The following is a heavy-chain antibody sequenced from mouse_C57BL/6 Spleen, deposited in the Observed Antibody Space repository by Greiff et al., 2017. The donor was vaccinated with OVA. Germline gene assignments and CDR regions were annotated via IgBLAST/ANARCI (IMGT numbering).Heavy chain of an antibody. CDR1: GYTFTSYW. J-gene: IGHJ3*01. CDR3: ARGDGLRPRCAY. V-gene: IGHV1-55*01. Sequence: VQLQQPGAELVKPGASVKMSCKASGYTFTSYWITWVKQRPGQGLEWIGDIYPGSGSTNYNEKFKSKATLTVDTSSSTAYMQLSSLTSEDSAVYYCARGDGLRPRCAYWGQGTLVTVSA. CDR2: IYPGSGST. D-gene: IGHD2-2*01.